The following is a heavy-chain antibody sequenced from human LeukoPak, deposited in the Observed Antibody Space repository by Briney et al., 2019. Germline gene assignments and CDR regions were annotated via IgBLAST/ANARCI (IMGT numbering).Heavy chain of an antibody. CDR3: AREVVAAAGTVDY. Sequence: SETLSLTCTVSGDSISSYYWSWIRQPPGKGLEWIGYIHYSGGTNYNPSLKSRVTISVDTSKNQFSLILSSVTTADTAVYYCAREVVAAAGTVDYWGQGTLVTVSS. J-gene: IGHJ4*02. CDR1: GDSISSYY. CDR2: IHYSGGT. D-gene: IGHD6-13*01. V-gene: IGHV4-59*01.